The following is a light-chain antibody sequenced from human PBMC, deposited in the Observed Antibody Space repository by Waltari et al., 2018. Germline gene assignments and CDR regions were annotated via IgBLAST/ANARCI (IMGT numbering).Light chain of an antibody. CDR1: SGSVSSTSY. CDR3: SMYMGSGVWV. J-gene: IGLJ3*02. CDR2: KGI. V-gene: IGLV8-61*01. Sequence: QTVVTQEPSLSVSPGGTVTLTCSLSSGSVSSTSYPTWYQQTPGQPPRTLVYKGISRSSGVPDRFSGSILGNTAALTITGAQEDDESDYYCSMYMGSGVWVFGGGTKLTVL.